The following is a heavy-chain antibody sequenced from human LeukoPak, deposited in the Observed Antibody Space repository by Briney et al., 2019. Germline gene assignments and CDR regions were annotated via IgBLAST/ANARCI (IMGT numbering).Heavy chain of an antibody. CDR1: GGYIGSYY. CDR3: AREADYGDYSKSFYYMDV. Sequence: PSETLSLTCTVSGGYIGSYYWSWIRQPAGKGLEWIGRIYTSENSDYNPSLKSRVTMSVDMSTSQFSLRLTSVTAADTAVYCCAREADYGDYSKSFYYMDVWGKGTTVTVSS. J-gene: IGHJ6*03. D-gene: IGHD4-17*01. V-gene: IGHV4-4*07. CDR2: IYTSENS.